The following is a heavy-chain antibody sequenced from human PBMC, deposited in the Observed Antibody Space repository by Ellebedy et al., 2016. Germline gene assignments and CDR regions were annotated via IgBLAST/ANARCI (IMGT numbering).Heavy chain of an antibody. D-gene: IGHD5-18*01. CDR3: ARTKMDTAMVTWFDY. CDR2: IDWDDDK. CDR1: GFSLRTSGMC. Sequence: SGPTLVXPTQTLTLTCTFSGFSLRTSGMCVSWIRQPPGKALEWLALIDWDDDKYYSTSLKTRLTISKDTSKNQVVLTMTNMDPVDTATYYCARTKMDTAMVTWFDYWGQGTLVTVSS. V-gene: IGHV2-70*01. J-gene: IGHJ4*02.